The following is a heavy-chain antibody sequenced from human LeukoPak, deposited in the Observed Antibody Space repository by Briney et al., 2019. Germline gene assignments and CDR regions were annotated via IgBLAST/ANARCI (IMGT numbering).Heavy chain of an antibody. V-gene: IGHV3-53*01. CDR2: VFSGGNT. J-gene: IGHJ4*02. CDR1: GVTFSSSY. CDR3: ARVQGNIWPNFDY. Sequence: GGSLRLSCAASGVTFSSSYMSWVRQAPGKGLEWVSVVFSGGNTYYADSVKGRFTISRDNSKNTLYLQINSLTAEDTAVYYCARVQGNIWPNFDYWGQGTLVTVSS.